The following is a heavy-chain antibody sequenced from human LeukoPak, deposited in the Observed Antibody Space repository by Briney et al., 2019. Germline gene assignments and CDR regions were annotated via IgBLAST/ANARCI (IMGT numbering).Heavy chain of an antibody. CDR3: AKVVGASDAFDI. CDR1: GFTFDDYA. Sequence: GGSLRLSCAASGFTFDDYATHWVRQAPGKGLEWVSGISWNSGSIGYADSVKGRFTISRDNAKNSLYLQMNSLRAEDTALYYCAKVVGASDAFDIWGQGTMVTVSS. D-gene: IGHD1-26*01. CDR2: ISWNSGSI. J-gene: IGHJ3*02. V-gene: IGHV3-9*01.